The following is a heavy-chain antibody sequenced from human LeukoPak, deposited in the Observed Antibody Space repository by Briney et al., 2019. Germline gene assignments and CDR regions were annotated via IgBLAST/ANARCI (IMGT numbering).Heavy chain of an antibody. CDR3: ARCYEMTTVTRSPTWAFDI. J-gene: IGHJ3*02. CDR2: IYPGDSDT. CDR1: GYSFTSYW. D-gene: IGHD4-17*01. Sequence: GESLKISCKGSGYSFTSYWIGWVRQMPGKGLEWMGIIYPGDSDTRYSPSFQGQVTISADKSISTAYLQWSSLKASDTAMYYCARCYEMTTVTRSPTWAFDIWSQGTMVTVSS. V-gene: IGHV5-51*01.